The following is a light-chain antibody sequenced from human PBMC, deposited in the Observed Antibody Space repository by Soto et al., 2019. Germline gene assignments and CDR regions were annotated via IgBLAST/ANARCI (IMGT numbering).Light chain of an antibody. CDR2: DAS. CDR1: QSISSW. Sequence: GDRVTITCRASQSISSWLAWYQQKPGKAPKFLIYDASSLESGVPSRFSGSGSGTEFTLTISSLQPEDFATYYCQQSYSTPITFGQGTRLEI. CDR3: QQSYSTPIT. J-gene: IGKJ5*01. V-gene: IGKV1-5*01.